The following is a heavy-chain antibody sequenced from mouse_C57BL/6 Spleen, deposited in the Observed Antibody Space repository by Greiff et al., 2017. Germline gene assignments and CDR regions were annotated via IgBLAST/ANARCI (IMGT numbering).Heavy chain of an antibody. D-gene: IGHD1-1*01. CDR1: GFTFTDYY. CDR2: IRNKANGYTT. Sequence: EVQRVESGGGLVQPGGSLSLSCAASGFTFTDYYMSWVRQPPGKALEWLGFIRNKANGYTTEYSASVKGRFTISRDNSQSILYLQMNALRAEDRATYYCARSNYYGSSPAWLAYWGQGTLVTVSA. CDR3: ARSNYYGSSPAWLAY. V-gene: IGHV7-3*01. J-gene: IGHJ3*01.